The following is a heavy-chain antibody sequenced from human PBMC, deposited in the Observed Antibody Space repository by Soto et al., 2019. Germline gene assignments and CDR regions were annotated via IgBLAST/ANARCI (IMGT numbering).Heavy chain of an antibody. D-gene: IGHD1-26*01. J-gene: IGHJ4*02. CDR2: MNPSSGRT. Sequence: ASVKVSCKASGYTFTSYDINWVRQATGQGLEWMGWMNPSSGRTGYAQKFQGRVTMTRDTSINTAYMELSSLTSDDTAFYYCARGVTAGVDYWGQGTLVTVSS. CDR1: GYTFTSYD. CDR3: ARGVTAGVDY. V-gene: IGHV1-8*01.